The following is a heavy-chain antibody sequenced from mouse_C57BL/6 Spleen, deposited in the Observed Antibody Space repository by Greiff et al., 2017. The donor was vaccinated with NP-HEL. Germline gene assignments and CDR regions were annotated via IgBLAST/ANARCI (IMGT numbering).Heavy chain of an antibody. J-gene: IGHJ2*01. D-gene: IGHD1-1*01. CDR3: ARDYGSSYYFDY. CDR2: INPNNGGT. Sequence: VHVKQSGPELVKPGASVKISCKASGYTFTDYYMNWVKQSHGKSLEWIGDINPNNGGTSYNQKFKGKATLTVDKSSSTAYMELRSLTSEDSAVYYCARDYGSSYYFDYWGQGTTLTVSS. CDR1: GYTFTDYY. V-gene: IGHV1-26*01.